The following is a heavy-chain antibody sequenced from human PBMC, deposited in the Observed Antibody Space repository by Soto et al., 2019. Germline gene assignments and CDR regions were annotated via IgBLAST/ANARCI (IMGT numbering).Heavy chain of an antibody. D-gene: IGHD6-25*01. CDR2: ISSNGGST. V-gene: IGHV3-64D*08. Sequence: GGSLRLSCSASGFTFSSYAMHWVRQAPGKGLEYVSAISSNGGSTYYADSVKGRFTISRDNSKNTLYLQMSSLRAEDTAVYYCMKGCPGLLTTNYYYYGMDVWGQGTTVTVSS. J-gene: IGHJ6*02. CDR1: GFTFSSYA. CDR3: MKGCPGLLTTNYYYYGMDV.